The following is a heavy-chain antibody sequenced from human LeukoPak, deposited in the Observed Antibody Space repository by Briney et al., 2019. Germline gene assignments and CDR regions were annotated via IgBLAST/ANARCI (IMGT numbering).Heavy chain of an antibody. V-gene: IGHV4-4*07. Sequence: SETLSLTCTVSGGSISSYYWSWIRQPAGKGLEWIGRIHSSGSTTYNPSLKSRGTMSLDTSKNQFSLKLSSVTAADTAVYYCARHDYGNYPVFDYWGQGILVTVSA. CDR3: ARHDYGNYPVFDY. CDR1: GGSISSYY. D-gene: IGHD4-11*01. CDR2: IHSSGST. J-gene: IGHJ4*02.